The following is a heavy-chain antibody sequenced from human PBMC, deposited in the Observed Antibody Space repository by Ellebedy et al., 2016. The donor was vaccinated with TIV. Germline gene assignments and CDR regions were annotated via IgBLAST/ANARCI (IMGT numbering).Heavy chain of an antibody. CDR2: IYDSGST. V-gene: IGHV4-59*08. J-gene: IGHJ5*02. Sequence: MPSETLSLTCTVSGGSISSYYWSWIRQPPGKGLEWIGYIYDSGSTNYNPSLRSRVTISVDTSKNHFSLKLSSVTAADTAVYYCARRHVRGSWYRGNWFDPWGQGTLVTVSS. CDR3: ARRHVRGSWYRGNWFDP. D-gene: IGHD6-13*01. CDR1: GGSISSYY.